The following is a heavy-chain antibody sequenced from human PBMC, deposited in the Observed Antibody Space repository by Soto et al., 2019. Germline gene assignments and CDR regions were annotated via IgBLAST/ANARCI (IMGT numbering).Heavy chain of an antibody. J-gene: IGHJ3*02. Sequence: EVQLLESGGGLVQPGGSLEISCGASGFNFGNYAMSWVRQAPGKGPEWVSSVGGTGSDTDYADSVRGRFTISRDNSKNTLYLHMNSLRAEDTAIYFCAKDFIPRNSIYDPFDIWGQGTTVTVSS. CDR2: VGGTGSDT. V-gene: IGHV3-23*01. CDR1: GFNFGNYA. CDR3: AKDFIPRNSIYDPFDI. D-gene: IGHD2-21*01.